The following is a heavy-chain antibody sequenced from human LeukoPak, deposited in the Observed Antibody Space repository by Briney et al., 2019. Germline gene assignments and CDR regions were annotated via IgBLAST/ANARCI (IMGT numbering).Heavy chain of an antibody. V-gene: IGHV3-33*06. Sequence: GTSLRLSCAASGFTFSDYGMHWVRQAPGKGLEWVAVIWYDGSNKYFADSVKGRFTISRDNSKNTLYLRMDSLRAEDTAVYYCAKEGYDRSGYYASFDYWGQGTLVTVSS. CDR2: IWYDGSNK. D-gene: IGHD3-22*01. J-gene: IGHJ4*02. CDR1: GFTFSDYG. CDR3: AKEGYDRSGYYASFDY.